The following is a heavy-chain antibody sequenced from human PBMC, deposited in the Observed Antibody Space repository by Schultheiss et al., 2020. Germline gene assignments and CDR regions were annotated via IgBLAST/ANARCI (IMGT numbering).Heavy chain of an antibody. D-gene: IGHD3-10*01. CDR3: ARGYYGSGSYYSYYYGMDV. CDR2: IYYSGST. J-gene: IGHJ6*02. CDR1: GGSISSYY. V-gene: IGHV4-59*12. Sequence: SQTLSLTCTVSGGSISSYYWSWIRQPPGKGLEWIGYIYYSGSTNYNPSLKSRVTISVDTSKNQFSLKLSSVTAADTAVYYCARGYYGSGSYYSYYYGMDVWGQGTTVTVSS.